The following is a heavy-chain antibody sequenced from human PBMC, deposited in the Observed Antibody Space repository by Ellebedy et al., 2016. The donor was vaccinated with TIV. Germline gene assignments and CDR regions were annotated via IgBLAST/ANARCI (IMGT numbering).Heavy chain of an antibody. CDR1: GGSISSSSYY. CDR2: IHYSGST. V-gene: IGHV4-39*07. CDR3: AREGGYSGTTSD. Sequence: SETLSLTCTVSGGSISSSSYYWGWIRQPPGKGLEWIGSIHYSGSTYYNPSLKSRVTISVDTSKNQFSLKLSSVTAAGTAVYYCAREGGYSGTTSDWGQGTLVTVSS. J-gene: IGHJ4*02. D-gene: IGHD5-12*01.